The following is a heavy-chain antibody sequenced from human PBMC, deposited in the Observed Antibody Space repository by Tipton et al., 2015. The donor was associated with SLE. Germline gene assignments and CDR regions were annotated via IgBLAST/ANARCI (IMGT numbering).Heavy chain of an antibody. CDR3: ARGAIFGVVITYFDY. D-gene: IGHD3-3*01. V-gene: IGHV4-38-2*02. Sequence: TLSLTCTVSGGSISSGYYWGWIRQPPGKGLEWIGSIYHSGSTYYHPSLKSRVTISVDTSKNQFSLNLSSVTAADTAVYYCARGAIFGVVITYFDYWGPGTLVTVSS. CDR2: IYHSGST. CDR1: GGSISSGYY. J-gene: IGHJ4*02.